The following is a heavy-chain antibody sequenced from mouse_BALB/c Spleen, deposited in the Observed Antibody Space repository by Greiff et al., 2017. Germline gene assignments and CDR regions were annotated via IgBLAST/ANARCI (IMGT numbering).Heavy chain of an antibody. CDR1: GFTFSSFG. CDR2: ISSGSSTI. Sequence: DVMLVESGGGLVQPGGSRKLSCAASGFTFSSFGMHWVRQAPEKGLEWVAYISSGSSTIYYADTVKGRFTISRDNPKNTLFLQMTRLRSEDTAMYYCARGDGYPYYFDYWGQGTTLTVSS. D-gene: IGHD2-3*01. J-gene: IGHJ2*01. V-gene: IGHV5-17*02. CDR3: ARGDGYPYYFDY.